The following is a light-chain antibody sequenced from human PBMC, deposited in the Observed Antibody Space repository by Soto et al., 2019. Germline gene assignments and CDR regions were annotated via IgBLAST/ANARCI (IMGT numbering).Light chain of an antibody. Sequence: DIVMTQSPDSLGVSLGERATINCKSSQNVLRGSNNNNLLAWYQQKPGQPPKLLIYWTSTRESGVPDRFSGSGSGTDFTLTISSLQAEDVAVYYCQQYSNFPPGFTFGPGTRVDIK. J-gene: IGKJ3*01. V-gene: IGKV4-1*01. CDR2: WTS. CDR1: QNVLRGSNNNNL. CDR3: QQYSNFPPGFT.